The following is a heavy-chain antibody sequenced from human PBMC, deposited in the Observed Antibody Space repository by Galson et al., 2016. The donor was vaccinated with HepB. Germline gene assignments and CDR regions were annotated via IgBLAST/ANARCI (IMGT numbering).Heavy chain of an antibody. V-gene: IGHV3-74*01. CDR1: GFTFTDYC. D-gene: IGHD7-27*01. CDR2: ICNGGSPT. CDR3: TRLNELGDS. J-gene: IGHJ4*02. Sequence: SLRLSCAASGFTFTDYCMHWVRQAPGKGLMWVSRICNGGSPTIYADSVNGRFTISRDNAKNMVYLQMNNLRAEATARYYCTRLNELGDSWGQGTLVTVSS.